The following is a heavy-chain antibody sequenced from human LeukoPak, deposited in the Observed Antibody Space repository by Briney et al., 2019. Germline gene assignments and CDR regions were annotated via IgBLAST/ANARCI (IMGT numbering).Heavy chain of an antibody. CDR2: ISSSGSTI. D-gene: IGHD3-10*02. CDR3: AELGITMIGGV. CDR1: GFTFNSYS. Sequence: GGSLRLSCAASGFTFNSYSMNWVRQAPGKGLEWVSYISSSGSTIYYADSVKGRFTISRDNAKNSPYLQMNSLRAEDTAVYYCAELGITMIGGVWGKGTTVTISS. V-gene: IGHV3-48*04. J-gene: IGHJ6*04.